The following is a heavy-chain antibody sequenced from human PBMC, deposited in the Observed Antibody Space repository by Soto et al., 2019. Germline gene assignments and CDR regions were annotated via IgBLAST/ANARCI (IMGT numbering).Heavy chain of an antibody. CDR2: IYHSGST. CDR3: ARGGIVVVVAATRRTDAFDI. CDR1: GGSISSYD. D-gene: IGHD2-15*01. V-gene: IGHV4-59*12. J-gene: IGHJ3*02. Sequence: PSETLSLTCTVSGGSISSYDWSWIRQPPGKGLEWIGYIYHSGSTYYNPSLKSRVTISVDTSKNQFSLKLSSVTAADTAVYYCARGGIVVVVAATRRTDAFDIWGQGTMVTVSS.